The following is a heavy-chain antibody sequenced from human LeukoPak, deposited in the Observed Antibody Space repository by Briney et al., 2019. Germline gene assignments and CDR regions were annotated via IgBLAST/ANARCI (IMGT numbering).Heavy chain of an antibody. CDR1: GFTFSSYG. CDR3: ARGTYYYDSSGYYIDY. CDR2: IRYDGSNK. D-gene: IGHD3-22*01. V-gene: IGHV3-33*01. J-gene: IGHJ4*02. Sequence: GGSLRLSCAASGFTFSSYGMHWVRQAPGKGLEWVAVIRYDGSNKYYADCVKGRFTISRDNSKNTLYLQINSLRAEDTAVYYCARGTYYYDSSGYYIDYWGQGTLVTVPS.